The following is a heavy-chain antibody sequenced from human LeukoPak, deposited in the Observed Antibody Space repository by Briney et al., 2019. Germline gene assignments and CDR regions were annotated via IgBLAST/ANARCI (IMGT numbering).Heavy chain of an antibody. D-gene: IGHD3-10*01. Sequence: SETLFLTCTVSGYSISSGYYWGWIRQPPGKGLEWIGSIYHSGSTYYKPSLKSRVTISVDTSKNQFSLKLSSVTAADTAVYYCARSITMVRGVTTLGWFDPWGQGTLVTVSS. CDR3: ARSITMVRGVTTLGWFDP. J-gene: IGHJ5*02. CDR2: IYHSGST. V-gene: IGHV4-38-2*02. CDR1: GYSISSGYY.